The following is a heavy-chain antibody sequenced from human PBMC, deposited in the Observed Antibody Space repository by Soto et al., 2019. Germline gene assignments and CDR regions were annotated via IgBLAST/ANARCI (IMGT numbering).Heavy chain of an antibody. CDR2: ISGSGIGT. D-gene: IGHD1-26*01. Sequence: EVQLLESGGGLVQPGGSLRLSCAASGFTFSNYAMSWVRQAPGKGLEWVSGISGSGIGTYYADSVKGRFTVSRDNAKNTVLLQMNNLRAEDTALYYCARDLNEGGTFYGVVDRWGQRNLVTVSS. J-gene: IGHJ4*02. CDR3: ARDLNEGGTFYGVVDR. V-gene: IGHV3-23*01. CDR1: GFTFSNYA.